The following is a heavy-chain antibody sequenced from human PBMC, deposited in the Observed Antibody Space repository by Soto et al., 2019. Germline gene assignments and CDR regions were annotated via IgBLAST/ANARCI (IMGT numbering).Heavy chain of an antibody. Sequence: ASVKVSCKASGYTFTSYAMHWVRQAPGQRLEWMGWINAGNGNTKYSQKFQGRVTITRDTSASTAYMELSSLRSEDTAVYYCAIFLHLGELSFPGHFDYWGQGTLVTVSS. CDR3: AIFLHLGELSFPGHFDY. V-gene: IGHV1-3*01. CDR1: GYTFTSYA. D-gene: IGHD3-16*02. J-gene: IGHJ4*02. CDR2: INAGNGNT.